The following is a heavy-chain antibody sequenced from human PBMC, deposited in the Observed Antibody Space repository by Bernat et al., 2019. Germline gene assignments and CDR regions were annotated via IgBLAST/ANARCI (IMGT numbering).Heavy chain of an antibody. Sequence: EVQLVESGGGLVKPGGSLRLSCAASGFTFSNAWMSWVRQAPGKGLEWVGRIKSKTDGGTTDYAAPVKGRFTSSRDDSKNTLYLQMNSLKTEDTAVYYCTPVLQQQLVLYWGQGTLVTVSS. J-gene: IGHJ4*02. D-gene: IGHD6-13*01. CDR1: GFTFSNAW. V-gene: IGHV3-15*01. CDR3: TPVLQQQLVLY. CDR2: IKSKTDGGTT.